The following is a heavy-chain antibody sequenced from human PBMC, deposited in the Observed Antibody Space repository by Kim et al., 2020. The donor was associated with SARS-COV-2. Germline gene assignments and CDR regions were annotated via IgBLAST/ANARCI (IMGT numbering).Heavy chain of an antibody. Sequence: GGSLRLSCAASGFTFDDYGMSWVRQAPGKGLEWVSGINRNSDSTGYADSVKGPFTISRDNAKNSLFLQMNSPRAEDTALYHCVRGYAGGPFDLWGQGTLVTVSS. V-gene: IGHV3-20*01. CDR2: INRNSDST. J-gene: IGHJ4*02. CDR3: VRGYAGGPFDL. D-gene: IGHD3-16*01. CDR1: GFTFDDYG.